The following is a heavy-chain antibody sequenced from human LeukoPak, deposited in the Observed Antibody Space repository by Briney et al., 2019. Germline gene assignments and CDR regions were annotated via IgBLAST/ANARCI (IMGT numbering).Heavy chain of an antibody. Sequence: SETLSLTCAVYGGSFSDYYWSWIRQPPGKGLEWIGEINHSGSTNYNPSLKSRVTISVDTSKNQFSLKLSSVTAADTAVYYCARGEDGTGDYRPTYFDSWGQGTLVTVSS. J-gene: IGHJ4*02. CDR1: GGSFSDYY. D-gene: IGHD4-17*01. CDR3: ARGEDGTGDYRPTYFDS. CDR2: INHSGST. V-gene: IGHV4-34*01.